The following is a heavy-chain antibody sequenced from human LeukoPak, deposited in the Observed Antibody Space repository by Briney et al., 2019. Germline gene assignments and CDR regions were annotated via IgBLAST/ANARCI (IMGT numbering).Heavy chain of an antibody. CDR1: GGSISSADYY. Sequence: TLSLTCTVSGGSISSADYYWSWIRQPPGKALEWLARIDWDDDKYYSTSLKTRLTISKDTSKNQVVLTMTNMDPVDTATYYCARIGDRWFSEFDYWGQGTLVTVSS. J-gene: IGHJ4*02. CDR2: IDWDDDK. V-gene: IGHV2-70*11. D-gene: IGHD4-23*01. CDR3: ARIGDRWFSEFDY.